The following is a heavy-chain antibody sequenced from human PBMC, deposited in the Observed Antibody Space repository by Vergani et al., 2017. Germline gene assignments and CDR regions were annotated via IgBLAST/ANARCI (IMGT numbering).Heavy chain of an antibody. D-gene: IGHD3-10*01. CDR1: GFTFTSSA. Sequence: QMQLVQSGPEVKKPGTSVKVSCKASGFTFTSSAVQWVRQARGQRLEWIGWIVVGSGNTNYAQKFQERVTITRDMSTSTAYMELSSLRSEDTAVYYCARFFSAKEWFGPHYYGMDVWGQGTTVTVSS. J-gene: IGHJ6*02. V-gene: IGHV1-58*01. CDR3: ARFFSAKEWFGPHYYGMDV. CDR2: IVVGSGNT.